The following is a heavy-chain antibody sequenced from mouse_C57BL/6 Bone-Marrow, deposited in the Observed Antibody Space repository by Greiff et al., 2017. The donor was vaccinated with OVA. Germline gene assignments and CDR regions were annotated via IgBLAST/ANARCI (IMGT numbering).Heavy chain of an antibody. Sequence: QVQLQQPGAELVMPGASVKLSCKASGYTFTSYWMHWVKQRPGQGLEWIGEIDPSDSYTNYNQKFKGKSTLTVDKSSSTAYMQLSSLTSEDSAVYYCAQGEYYGNYSWWFDVWGTGTTVTVSS. V-gene: IGHV1-69*01. J-gene: IGHJ1*03. CDR1: GYTFTSYW. D-gene: IGHD2-1*01. CDR2: IDPSDSYT. CDR3: AQGEYYGNYSWWFDV.